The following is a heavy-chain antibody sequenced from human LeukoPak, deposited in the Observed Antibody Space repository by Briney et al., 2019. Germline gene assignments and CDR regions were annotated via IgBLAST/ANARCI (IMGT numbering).Heavy chain of an antibody. CDR3: AVLDSSSSEGGYYFDY. V-gene: IGHV3-53*01. D-gene: IGHD6-6*01. CDR2: IYSGGST. J-gene: IGHJ4*02. CDR1: GFTVSSNY. Sequence: GGSLRLSCAASGFTVSSNYMSWVRQAPGKGLEWVSVIYSGGSTYYADSVKGRFTISRDNSKNTLYLQMNSLRAEDTAVYHCAVLDSSSSEGGYYFDYWGQGTLVTVSS.